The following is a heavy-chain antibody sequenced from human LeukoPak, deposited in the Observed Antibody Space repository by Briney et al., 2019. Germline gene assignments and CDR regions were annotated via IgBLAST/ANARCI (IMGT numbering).Heavy chain of an antibody. J-gene: IGHJ5*02. CDR3: ACRKLLDTWCDP. CDR2: IYAGDSRT. CDR1: AYSFTTDW. V-gene: IGHV5-51*01. Sequence: GESLKISCKASAYSFTTDWIGWVRQMPGKGLEWMAVIYAGDSRTRYNPSFEGQISISADQSTSTAYLQWGSLKASDTAMYYCACRKLLDTWCDPCGQGTLVTVSS.